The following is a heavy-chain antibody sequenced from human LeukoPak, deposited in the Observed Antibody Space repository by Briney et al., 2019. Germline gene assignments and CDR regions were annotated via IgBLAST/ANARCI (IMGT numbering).Heavy chain of an antibody. Sequence: PSETLSLTCIVSGDSIISNSYWWAWIRQPPGKGLEWIASINYIGSTHYNPALKTRVTISVDTSKNQFSLKLSSVTAADTAVYYCARNDSSGYFDYWGQGTLVTVSS. J-gene: IGHJ4*02. CDR2: INYIGST. D-gene: IGHD3-22*01. CDR1: GDSIISNSYW. V-gene: IGHV4-39*07. CDR3: ARNDSSGYFDY.